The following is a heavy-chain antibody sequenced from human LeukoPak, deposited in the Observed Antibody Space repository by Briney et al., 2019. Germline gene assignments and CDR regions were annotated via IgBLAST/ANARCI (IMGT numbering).Heavy chain of an antibody. J-gene: IGHJ4*02. CDR3: ARGRPGLASAGTYDF. Sequence: GAPVKVSCKASGYTFTSSDINWVRQAPGQGLEWMGWMNPNSDKTGSARKFQGRVAMTKNISISTAYIEVSSLGYEDTATYYCARGRPGLASAGTYDFWGQGTLITVSS. D-gene: IGHD6-13*01. V-gene: IGHV1-8*01. CDR1: GYTFTSSD. CDR2: MNPNSDKT.